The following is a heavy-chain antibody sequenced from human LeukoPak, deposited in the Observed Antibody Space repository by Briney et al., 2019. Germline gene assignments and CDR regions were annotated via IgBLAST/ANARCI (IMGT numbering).Heavy chain of an antibody. D-gene: IGHD4-17*01. Sequence: GGSLRLSCAASGFTFDDYAMHWVRQAPGKGLEWVSVISWNSGSIGYADSVKGRFTISRDNAKNSLYLQMNSLRAEDTALYYCAKDDYGDYVGPNAFDIWGQGTMVTVSS. J-gene: IGHJ3*02. CDR2: ISWNSGSI. V-gene: IGHV3-9*01. CDR3: AKDDYGDYVGPNAFDI. CDR1: GFTFDDYA.